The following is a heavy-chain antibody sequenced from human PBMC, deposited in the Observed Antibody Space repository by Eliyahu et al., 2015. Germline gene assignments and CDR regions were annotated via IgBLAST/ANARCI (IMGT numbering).Heavy chain of an antibody. CDR2: IIPIFTTG. D-gene: IGHD1-26*01. J-gene: IGHJ4*02. CDR1: GGXFSSSA. V-gene: IGHV1-69*01. Sequence: QVQLVQSGAEVKKPGSSVKVSCKXSGGXFSSSAXSWVRQAPGQGLEWMGGIIPIFTTGNYAQKFQGRVTITADESTSTAYMEVSSLRSEDTAVYYCARASSEHTMPGASGGLFDYWGQGTLVTVSS. CDR3: ARASSEHTMPGASGGLFDY.